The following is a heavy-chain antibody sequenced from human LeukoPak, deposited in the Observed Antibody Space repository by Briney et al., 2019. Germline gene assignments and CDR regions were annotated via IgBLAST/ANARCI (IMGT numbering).Heavy chain of an antibody. CDR2: INHSGGT. CDR1: GGSFSGYY. J-gene: IGHJ4*02. Sequence: SETLSLTCAVYGGSFSGYYWSWIRQPPGKGLEWIGEINHSGGTNYNPSLKSRVTISVDTSKNQLSLKLSSVTAADTAVYYCARGVSGWYYFDYWGQGTLVTVSS. CDR3: ARGVSGWYYFDY. D-gene: IGHD6-19*01. V-gene: IGHV4-34*01.